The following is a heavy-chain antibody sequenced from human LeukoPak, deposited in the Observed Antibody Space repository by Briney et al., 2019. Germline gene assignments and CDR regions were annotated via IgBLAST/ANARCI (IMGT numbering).Heavy chain of an antibody. CDR1: GGTFSSYA. V-gene: IGHV1-69*13. D-gene: IGHD3-10*01. CDR2: IIPIFGTA. Sequence: GASVKVSCKASGGTFSSYAISWVRQAPGQGLEWMGGIIPIFGTANYAQKFQGRVTITADESTSTAYMELSSLRSEDTAVYYCARDQGIWFGEFEYRPHDAFDIWGQGTMVTVSS. CDR3: ARDQGIWFGEFEYRPHDAFDI. J-gene: IGHJ3*02.